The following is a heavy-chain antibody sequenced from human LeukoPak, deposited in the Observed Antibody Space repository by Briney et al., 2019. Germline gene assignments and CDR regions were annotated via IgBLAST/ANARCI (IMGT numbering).Heavy chain of an antibody. Sequence: GGSLRLSCAASGFAFSDSWMTWIRQAPGKGLEWVAFIKGEGSAKKYVDSVKGRFTISRDNAKNSLFLQMNSLRPEDTAVFSWGEGGGGYGGFYFLGQGTLGTVSS. D-gene: IGHD3-16*01. CDR1: GFAFSDSW. CDR3: GEGGGGYGGFYF. CDR2: IKGEGSAK. J-gene: IGHJ4*02. V-gene: IGHV3-7*03.